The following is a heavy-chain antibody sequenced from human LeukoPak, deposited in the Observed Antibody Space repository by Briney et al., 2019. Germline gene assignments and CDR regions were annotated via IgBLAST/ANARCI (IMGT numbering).Heavy chain of an antibody. CDR3: AKGGFPQWELLGH. CDR1: GFTFSSYG. V-gene: IGHV3-30*18. Sequence: GGSLRLSCAASGFTFSSYGMHWVRQAPGEGLEWVAVISYDGSNKYYADSVKGRFTISRDNSKNTLYLQMNSLRAEDTAVYYCAKGGFPQWELLGHWGQGTLVTVSS. CDR2: ISYDGSNK. D-gene: IGHD1-26*01. J-gene: IGHJ4*02.